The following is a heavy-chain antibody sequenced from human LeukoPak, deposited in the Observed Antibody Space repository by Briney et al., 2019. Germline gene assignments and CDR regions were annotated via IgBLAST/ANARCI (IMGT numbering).Heavy chain of an antibody. CDR1: GYTLTTLS. Sequence: GASVKVSCKVSGYTLTTLSMHWVRQAPGKGLEWMGGFDPEDGETIYAQKFQGRVTMTEDTSINTAYMELSSLTSEDTAVYYCAKGRPWDFLICWGQGTLVTVCS. CDR3: AKGRPWDFLIC. J-gene: IGHJ4*02. V-gene: IGHV1-24*01. D-gene: IGHD2/OR15-2a*01. CDR2: FDPEDGET.